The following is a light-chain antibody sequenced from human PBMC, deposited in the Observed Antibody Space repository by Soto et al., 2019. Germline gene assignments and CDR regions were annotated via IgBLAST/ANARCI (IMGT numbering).Light chain of an antibody. V-gene: IGKV4-1*01. CDR2: WAS. CDR3: QQYYDSPLT. J-gene: IGKJ4*01. CDR1: HSVLYSPDSKNY. Sequence: DIVMTQSPDSLAVSLGARATINCKSSHSVLYSPDSKNYLAWYQQTPGQPPKLLISWASTRESGVPDRFSGGGSGTDFTLTISSLQAEDVAVYYCQQYYDSPLTFGGGTKVEIK.